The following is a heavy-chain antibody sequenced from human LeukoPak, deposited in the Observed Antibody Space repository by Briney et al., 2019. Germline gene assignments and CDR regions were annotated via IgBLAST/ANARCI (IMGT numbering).Heavy chain of an antibody. Sequence: SVKVSCKASGGTFSSYAISWVRQAPGQGLEWMGGIIPIFGTANYAQKFQGRVTITTDESTSTAYMELSSLRSEDTAVYYCARGFGGILTGYYGLDVWGQGTTVTVSS. CDR1: GGTFSSYA. CDR2: IIPIFGTA. V-gene: IGHV1-69*05. D-gene: IGHD3-9*01. J-gene: IGHJ6*02. CDR3: ARGFGGILTGYYGLDV.